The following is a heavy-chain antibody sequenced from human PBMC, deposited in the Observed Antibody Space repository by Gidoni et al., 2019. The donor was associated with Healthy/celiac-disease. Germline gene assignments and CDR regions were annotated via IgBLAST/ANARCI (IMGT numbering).Heavy chain of an antibody. J-gene: IGHJ4*02. Sequence: QVQLVESGGGGVQPGRSLRLTSAAAGLTFSSSAMHGVSQAPGKGLEWVAFISYDGTNKYYADSVKGRFTISRDNSKNTLYLQMNSLRAEDTAVYYCARDPSIVGVWTFDYWGQGTLVTVSS. CDR3: ARDPSIVGVWTFDY. V-gene: IGHV3-30-3*01. CDR2: ISYDGTNK. D-gene: IGHD1-26*01. CDR1: GLTFSSSA.